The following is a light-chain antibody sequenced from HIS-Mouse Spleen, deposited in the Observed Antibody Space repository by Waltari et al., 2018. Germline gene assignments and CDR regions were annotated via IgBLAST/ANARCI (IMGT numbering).Light chain of an antibody. J-gene: IGKJ1*01. CDR2: AAS. Sequence: DIQLTQSPSFLSASVGDRVTITCRASQGISSYLAWYQQNPGKAPKLLSDAASTLQSGVPSRFSGSGSGTEFTLTISSLQPEDFATYYCQQLNSYPPTFGQGTKVEIK. V-gene: IGKV1-9*01. CDR1: QGISSY. CDR3: QQLNSYPPT.